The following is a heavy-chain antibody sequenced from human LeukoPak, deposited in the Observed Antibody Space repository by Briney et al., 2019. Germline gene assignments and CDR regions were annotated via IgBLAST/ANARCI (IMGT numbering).Heavy chain of an antibody. D-gene: IGHD3-16*01. Sequence: PGGSLRLSCAASGYTFSSHGLTWVRQAPGKGLERVSTINGAGDNTYYAETVKGRFTISRDNSKNTLYLQMHSLRAKDTAIYYCAKVSVCYGCYLDYWGQGTLVTVS. CDR3: AKVSVCYGCYLDY. CDR2: INGAGDNT. CDR1: GYTFSSHG. J-gene: IGHJ4*02. V-gene: IGHV3-23*01.